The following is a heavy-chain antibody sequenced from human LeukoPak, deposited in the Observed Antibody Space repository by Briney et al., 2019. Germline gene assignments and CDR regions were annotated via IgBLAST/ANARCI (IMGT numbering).Heavy chain of an antibody. D-gene: IGHD2-2*01. Sequence: GASVKVSCKASGYTFTSYGISWVRQAPGQGLEWMGRISAYNGNTNYAQKLQGRVTMTTDTSTSTSYMELRSLSSDDTAVYYCAREGEQLLFSPWFDPWGQGTLVTVSS. CDR2: ISAYNGNT. V-gene: IGHV1-18*01. J-gene: IGHJ5*02. CDR1: GYTFTSYG. CDR3: AREGEQLLFSPWFDP.